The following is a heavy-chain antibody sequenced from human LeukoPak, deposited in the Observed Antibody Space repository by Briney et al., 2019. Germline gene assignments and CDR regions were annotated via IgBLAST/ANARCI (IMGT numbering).Heavy chain of an antibody. D-gene: IGHD6-19*01. CDR3: ARGYSSGWYYFDY. J-gene: IGHJ4*02. CDR2: INPNSGGT. V-gene: IGHV1-2*02. CDR1: GYTFTGYY. Sequence: ASVKVSCKASGYTFTGYYMHWVRQAPGQGLEWMGWINPNSGGTNYAQKFQGRVTMTRDTSISTAYMELSSLRSEDMAVYYCARGYSSGWYYFDYWGQGTLVTVSS.